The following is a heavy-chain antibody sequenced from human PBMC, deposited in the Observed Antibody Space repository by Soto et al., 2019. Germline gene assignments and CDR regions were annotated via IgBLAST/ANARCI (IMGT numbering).Heavy chain of an antibody. D-gene: IGHD7-27*01. CDR2: IYYSGST. Sequence: SLTMSLTCTVSGGSINNHYWSWIRQPTGQGLEWIGYIYYSGSTNYNPSLKSRVTMSVDTSKNQFSLKLSSLTAADTAIYYCARANWFFDYWGQGTLVTVSS. J-gene: IGHJ4*02. CDR1: GGSINNHY. CDR3: ARANWFFDY. V-gene: IGHV4-59*11.